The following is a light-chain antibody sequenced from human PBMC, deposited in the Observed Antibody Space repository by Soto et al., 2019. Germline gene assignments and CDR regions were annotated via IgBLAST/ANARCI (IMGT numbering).Light chain of an antibody. V-gene: IGLV3-21*04. CDR3: QGWDRSRDQRKV. Sequence: SYELTQPPSVSVAPGKTARIICGGNNIGSKIVHWYQQKPGQAPVVVIYADNDRPSGIPGRFSGSNFGNTATLTISRVEAGYEADYYCQGWDRSRDQRKVFVSGTQVTVL. CDR1: NIGSKI. CDR2: ADN. J-gene: IGLJ6*01.